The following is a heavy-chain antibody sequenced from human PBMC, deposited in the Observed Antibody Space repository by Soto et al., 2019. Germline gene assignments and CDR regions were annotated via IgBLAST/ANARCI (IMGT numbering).Heavy chain of an antibody. J-gene: IGHJ4*02. CDR1: GGSISSGGYY. CDR3: ARSSVTTFEFDY. V-gene: IGHV4-31*03. Sequence: SETLSLTCTVSGGSISSGGYYWSWIRQHPGKGLEWIGYIYYSGSTYYNPSLKSRVTISVDTSKNQFSLKLSSVAAADTAVYYCARSSVTTFEFDYWGQGTLVTVSS. CDR2: IYYSGST. D-gene: IGHD4-17*01.